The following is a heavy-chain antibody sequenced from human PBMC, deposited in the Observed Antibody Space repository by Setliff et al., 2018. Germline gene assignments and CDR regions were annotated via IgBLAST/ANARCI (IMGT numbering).Heavy chain of an antibody. Sequence: WASVKVSCQASGYTFTGDFLHWLRQTPGQGFEWLGRLNPDSGDTEYSQKFQGRVTMYRDTSISTGYMELSGLTSNDTAVYYCAREARGWGGPKFDLWGQGTLVTVSS. CDR1: GYTFTGDF. J-gene: IGHJ5*02. V-gene: IGHV1-2*02. D-gene: IGHD6-19*01. CDR3: AREARGWGGPKFDL. CDR2: LNPDSGDT.